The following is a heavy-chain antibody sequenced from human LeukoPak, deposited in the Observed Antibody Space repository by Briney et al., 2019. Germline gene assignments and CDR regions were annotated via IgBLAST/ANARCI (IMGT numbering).Heavy chain of an antibody. CDR1: GGSFSDYY. CDR3: ASGKVIMVRGVSFPPFSYYHMDV. V-gene: IGHV4-34*01. J-gene: IGHJ6*03. Sequence: SETLSLTCAVYGGSFSDYYWSWIRQSPGKGLEWIGEINHSGITYYNPSLKSRVSISVDTSKNQFSLKLSSVTAADTALYYCASGKVIMVRGVSFPPFSYYHMDVWGTGTTVTVSS. CDR2: INHSGIT. D-gene: IGHD3-10*01.